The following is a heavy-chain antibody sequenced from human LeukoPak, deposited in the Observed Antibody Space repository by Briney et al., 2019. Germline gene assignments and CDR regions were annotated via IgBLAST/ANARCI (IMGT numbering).Heavy chain of an antibody. CDR2: IIPIFGTA. V-gene: IGHV1-69*13. CDR1: GGTFSSYA. D-gene: IGHD3-22*01. Sequence: GASVKVSCKASGGTFSSYAISWVRQAPGQGLEWMGGIIPIFGTANYAQKFQGRVTITADESTSTAYMELSSLRSEDTAVYYCARLDYYDSSGYLYLDWGQGTLVTVSS. J-gene: IGHJ4*02. CDR3: ARLDYYDSSGYLYLD.